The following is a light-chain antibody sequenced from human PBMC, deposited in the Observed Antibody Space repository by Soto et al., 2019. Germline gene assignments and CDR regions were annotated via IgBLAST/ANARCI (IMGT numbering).Light chain of an antibody. V-gene: IGLV2-14*01. CDR2: EVS. Sequence: QSALTQPASVSGSPGQSLTISCTGTNSDVGSYNYVSWYQQHPGKAPKLMIYEVSSRPSGVSSRFSGSNSGDTASLTISGLKAEDEADYYCSSYSSGSTLYVFGTGTKLTVL. J-gene: IGLJ1*01. CDR1: NSDVGSYNY. CDR3: SSYSSGSTLYV.